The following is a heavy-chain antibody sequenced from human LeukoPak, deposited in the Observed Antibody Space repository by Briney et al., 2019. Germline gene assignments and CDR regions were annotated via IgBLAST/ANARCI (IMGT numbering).Heavy chain of an antibody. J-gene: IGHJ5*02. Sequence: GASVKVSCKASGYTFTGYYMHWVRQAPGQGLEWMGWINPNSGGTNYAQKFQGRVTMTRDTSISTAYMELSRLRSDDTAVYHCARGRASSWYNWFDPWGQGTLVTVSS. CDR3: ARGRASSWYNWFDP. CDR1: GYTFTGYY. CDR2: INPNSGGT. V-gene: IGHV1-2*02. D-gene: IGHD6-13*01.